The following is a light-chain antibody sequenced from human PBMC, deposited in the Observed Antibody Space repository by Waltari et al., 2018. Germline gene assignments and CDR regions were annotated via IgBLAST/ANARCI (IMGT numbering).Light chain of an antibody. Sequence: DIQMTQSPSSLSASVGDRITITCRASQGISDSLAWYQQKPGKAPKLLLYAASRLESGVPSRCSGSGSGTDYTLTISSLQPEDFATYYCQQYYSPPITFGQGTRLEIK. V-gene: IGKV1-NL1*01. CDR1: QGISDS. CDR3: QQYYSPPIT. CDR2: AAS. J-gene: IGKJ5*01.